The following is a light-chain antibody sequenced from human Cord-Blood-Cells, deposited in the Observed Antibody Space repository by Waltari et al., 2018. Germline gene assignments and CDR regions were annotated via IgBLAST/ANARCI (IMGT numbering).Light chain of an antibody. CDR2: SAS. CDR1: KSVLYSSNNKSY. CDR3: QQYYSTPFT. Sequence: DIVMNQSPASLAVSMGERATIHCKPSKSVLYSSNNKSYLAWYQQKPGQPPKLLIYSASSRETGVPARFSGSGSGTDFTLTISSLQAEDLAVYYCQQYYSTPFTFGPGTKVDIK. J-gene: IGKJ3*01. V-gene: IGKV4-1*01.